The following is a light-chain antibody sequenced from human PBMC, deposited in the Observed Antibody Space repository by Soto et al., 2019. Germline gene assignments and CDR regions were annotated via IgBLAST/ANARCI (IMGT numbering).Light chain of an antibody. V-gene: IGLV2-14*03. CDR2: DVT. Sequence: QSALTQPASVSGSPGQSITISCTGTSSDVGGFNYVSWYQQHPGKAPKLMIYDVTNRPSGVSYRFSGSKSGNTASLTISGLQAEDEADDDCNSYTSSSTYVFGTGTKVTVL. CDR3: NSYTSSSTYV. J-gene: IGLJ1*01. CDR1: SSDVGGFNY.